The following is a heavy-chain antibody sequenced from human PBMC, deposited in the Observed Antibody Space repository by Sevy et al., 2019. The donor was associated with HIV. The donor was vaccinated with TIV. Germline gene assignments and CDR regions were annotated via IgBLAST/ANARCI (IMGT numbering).Heavy chain of an antibody. CDR3: ARERQLVLDY. D-gene: IGHD6-13*01. V-gene: IGHV4-59*01. CDR1: GGSISNYY. Sequence: SETLSLACTVSGGSISNYYWSWIRQPPGKGLEWIGYIYYSGSTNYNPSLKSRVTISVDTSKNQFSLKLSSVTAADTAVYYCARERQLVLDYWGQGTLVTVSS. CDR2: IYYSGST. J-gene: IGHJ4*02.